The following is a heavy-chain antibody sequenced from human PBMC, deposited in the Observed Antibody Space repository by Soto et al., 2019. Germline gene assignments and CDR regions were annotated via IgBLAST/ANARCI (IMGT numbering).Heavy chain of an antibody. CDR1: GDSVSSNSAA. CDR3: VRDYYGSGRTNWFDP. Sequence: SQTLSLTCAISGDSVSSNSAAWNWIRQSPSRGLEWLGRTYYRSKWYNDYAISVKSRMIINPDTSKNQFSLQLNSVTPEDTAVYYCVRDYYGSGRTNWFDPPGPGTLLTVSS. J-gene: IGHJ5*02. V-gene: IGHV6-1*01. D-gene: IGHD3-10*01. CDR2: TYYRSKWYN.